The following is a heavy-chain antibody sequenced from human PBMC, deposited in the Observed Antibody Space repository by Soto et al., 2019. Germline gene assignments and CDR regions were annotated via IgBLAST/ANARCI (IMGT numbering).Heavy chain of an antibody. Sequence: QVQLVESGGGVVQPGRSLRLSCAASGFTFSSYGMHWVRQAPGKGLEWVAVISYDGSDKYYADSVKGRFTISRDNSNNKLYLQMDSLRAEDTAVYYCPKGVVVATTYSQHWGQGTLVTVSS. CDR1: GFTFSSYG. J-gene: IGHJ1*01. D-gene: IGHD2-15*01. V-gene: IGHV3-30*18. CDR3: PKGVVVATTYSQH. CDR2: ISYDGSDK.